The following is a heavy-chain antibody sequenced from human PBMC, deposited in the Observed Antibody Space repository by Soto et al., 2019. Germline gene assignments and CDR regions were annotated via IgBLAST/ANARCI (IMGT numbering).Heavy chain of an antibody. V-gene: IGHV5-51*01. CDR1: GNSFTSYG. J-gene: IGHJ6*02. D-gene: IGHD3-3*01. CDR2: IYPGDSDT. Sequence: PGESLKISCKGSGNSFTSYGIGWMLQIPGKGLEWMGIIYPGDSDTRYSPSFQGQVPLRADKSLSPAYLQWSSLKASDTAMYSCARMGLDDFWRGYLGHPLGVLYGIAVWGQGTTVTVSS. CDR3: ARMGLDDFWRGYLGHPLGVLYGIAV.